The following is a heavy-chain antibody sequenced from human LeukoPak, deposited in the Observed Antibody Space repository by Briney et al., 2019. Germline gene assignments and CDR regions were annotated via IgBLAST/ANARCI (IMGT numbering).Heavy chain of an antibody. CDR1: GYSISSGYY. CDR2: IYHSGSSGST. CDR3: ARTLGYCSGGSCRSFDY. V-gene: IGHV4-38-2*01. D-gene: IGHD2-15*01. Sequence: NPSETLSLTCAVSGYSISSGYYWGWIRQPPGKGLEWIGSIYHSGSSGSTYYNPSLKSRVTISVDTSKNQFSLKLSSVTAAGTAVYYCARTLGYCSGGSCRSFDYWGQGTLVTVSS. J-gene: IGHJ4*02.